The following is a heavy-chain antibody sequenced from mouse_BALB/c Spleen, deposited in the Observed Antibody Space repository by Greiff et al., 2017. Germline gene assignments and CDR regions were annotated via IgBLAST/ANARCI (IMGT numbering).Heavy chain of an antibody. CDR1: GFNIKDPY. CDR3: ARGERSTSY. D-gene: IGHD2-14*01. Sequence: VQLQQSGAELVKPGASVKLSCTASGFNIKDPYMHWVKQRPEQGLEWIGRIDPANGNTKYDPKFQGKATITADTSSNTAYLQLSSLTSEDTAVYYCARGERSTSYGGQGTTLTVSA. CDR2: IDPANGNT. J-gene: IGHJ2*01. V-gene: IGHV14-3*02.